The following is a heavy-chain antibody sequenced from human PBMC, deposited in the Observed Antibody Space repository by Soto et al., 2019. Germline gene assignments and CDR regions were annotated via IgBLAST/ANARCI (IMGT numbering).Heavy chain of an antibody. V-gene: IGHV3-30*19. CDR3: ATPRSSLEWPPFDP. D-gene: IGHD3-3*01. J-gene: IGHJ5*02. CDR1: GFTFRSYG. CDR2: IKSDGTTA. Sequence: QVKLVESGGGVVQPGRSRRLSCVTSGFTFRSYGMHWVRQSPDKGLEWVAVIKSDGTTADYIESVKGRFFISRDNSKKTVYLQMNNLGPEDTGIYYCATPRSSLEWPPFDPWGQGTLVTVSS.